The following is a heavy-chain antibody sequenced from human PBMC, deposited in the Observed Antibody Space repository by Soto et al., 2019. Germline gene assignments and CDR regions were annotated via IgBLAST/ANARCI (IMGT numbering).Heavy chain of an antibody. D-gene: IGHD6-19*01. J-gene: IGHJ5*02. Sequence: PGGSLRLSCAASGFTFSSYSMNWVRQAPGKGLEWVSSISSSSSYIYYADSVKGRFTISRDSAKNSLYLQMNSLRAEDTAVYYCARDRIAVADPWGQGTLVTVSS. CDR3: ARDRIAVADP. CDR2: ISSSSSYI. V-gene: IGHV3-21*01. CDR1: GFTFSSYS.